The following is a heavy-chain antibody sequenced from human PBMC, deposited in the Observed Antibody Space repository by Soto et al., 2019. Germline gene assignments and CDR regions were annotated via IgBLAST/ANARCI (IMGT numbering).Heavy chain of an antibody. Sequence: QVQLQESGPGLVKPSETLSLTCTVSGGSLSSYYWNWIRQPPGKGLEWIGYIYYSGGTNYNPSLKSRVTMSVDTSKNQFSLKMSSVTAADTAVYYCARESPAVGYFDYWGQGTLVTGSS. J-gene: IGHJ4*02. CDR3: ARESPAVGYFDY. CDR2: IYYSGGT. V-gene: IGHV4-59*01. CDR1: GGSLSSYY. D-gene: IGHD6-13*01.